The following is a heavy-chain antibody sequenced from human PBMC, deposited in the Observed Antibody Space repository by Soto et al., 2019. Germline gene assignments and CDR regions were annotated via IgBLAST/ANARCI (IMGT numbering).Heavy chain of an antibody. Sequence: LRLSCAASGFTFSSYAMHWVRQAPGKGLEWVAVISYDGSNKYYADSVKGRFTISRDNSKNTLYLQMNSLRAEDTAVYYCARDGPSYCGGDCYPSRDAFDIWGQGTMVTVSS. CDR3: ARDGPSYCGGDCYPSRDAFDI. D-gene: IGHD2-21*02. J-gene: IGHJ3*02. CDR1: GFTFSSYA. V-gene: IGHV3-30-3*01. CDR2: ISYDGSNK.